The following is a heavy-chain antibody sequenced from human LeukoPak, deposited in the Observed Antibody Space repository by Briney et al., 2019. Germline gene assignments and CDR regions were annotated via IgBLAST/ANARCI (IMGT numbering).Heavy chain of an antibody. Sequence: GGSLCLSCAASGFTLSRCATHWVRQAPGKGLEWVAVISYDGGNRYYADSVKGRLTIYRDNSKNTLFLQMNSLRAEDTAIYYCAKTSVGEGRIFGSGYFDYWRQGTLVTDSS. CDR3: AKTSVGEGRIFGSGYFDY. CDR1: GFTLSRCA. J-gene: IGHJ4*02. V-gene: IGHV3-30-3*02. D-gene: IGHD2-15*01. CDR2: ISYDGGNR.